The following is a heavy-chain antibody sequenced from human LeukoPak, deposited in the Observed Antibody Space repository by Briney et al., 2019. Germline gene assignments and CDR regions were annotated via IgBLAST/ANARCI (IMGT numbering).Heavy chain of an antibody. D-gene: IGHD2-2*01. V-gene: IGHV3-48*04. CDR3: ARLPAYCSSTSCYYDY. CDR2: ISSASGSI. J-gene: IGHJ4*02. Sequence: GGSLRLSCAASGFTFSSYSMNWVRQAPGKGLEWVSYISSASGSIYYADSVKGRFTISRDNAKNSLFLQMNSLRAEGTAAYYCARLPAYCSSTSCYYDYWGQGTLVTVSS. CDR1: GFTFSSYS.